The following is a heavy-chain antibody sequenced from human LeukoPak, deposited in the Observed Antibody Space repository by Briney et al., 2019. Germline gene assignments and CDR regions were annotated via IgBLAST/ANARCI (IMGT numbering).Heavy chain of an antibody. Sequence: ASVTVSCLASGYTFTSYGIKWVRPASGRGLEWMGWISTVNGNTNYAQKLQGRVTMTTDTSTSTPYMELRRLRSEDTAVYYCARDLTDHYYGRDYHYYMDVWGKRTTVTISS. V-gene: IGHV1-18*01. CDR2: ISTVNGNT. J-gene: IGHJ6*03. D-gene: IGHD3-10*01. CDR1: GYTFTSYG. CDR3: ARDLTDHYYGRDYHYYMDV.